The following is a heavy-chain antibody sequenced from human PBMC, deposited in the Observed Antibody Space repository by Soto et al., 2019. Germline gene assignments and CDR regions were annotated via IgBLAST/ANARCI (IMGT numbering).Heavy chain of an antibody. CDR1: GFTFSSYS. J-gene: IGHJ4*02. D-gene: IGHD2-15*01. CDR2: ISSSSSTI. CDR3: ARDPSESDCSGGSCYNY. Sequence: EVQLVESGGGLVQPGGSLRLSCAASGFTFSSYSMNWVRQAPGKGLEWVSYISSSSSTIYYADSVKGRFTISRDNAKNSLYLQMNSLRDEDTAVYYCARDPSESDCSGGSCYNYWGQGTLVTVSA. V-gene: IGHV3-48*02.